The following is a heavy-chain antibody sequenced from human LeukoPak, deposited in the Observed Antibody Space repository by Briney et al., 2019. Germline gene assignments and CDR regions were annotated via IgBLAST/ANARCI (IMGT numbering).Heavy chain of an antibody. J-gene: IGHJ4*02. D-gene: IGHD3-22*01. Sequence: GGSLRLSCAASGFIVSSNYMSWVRQAPGKGLEWVSIISSGGNTYYADSVKGRFTISRDISKNTLYLQMNGLRAGDTAVYYCAREVRGYYFDYWGQGTLVTVSS. CDR1: GFIVSSNY. CDR2: ISSGGNT. V-gene: IGHV3-53*01. CDR3: AREVRGYYFDY.